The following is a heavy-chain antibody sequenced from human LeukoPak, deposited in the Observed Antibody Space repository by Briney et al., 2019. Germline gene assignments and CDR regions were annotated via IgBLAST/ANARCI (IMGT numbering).Heavy chain of an antibody. CDR2: ISGSGGST. J-gene: IGHJ4*02. V-gene: IGHV3-23*01. Sequence: PGGSLGLSCAASGFTFSSYAMSWVRQAPGKGLEWVSAISGSGGSTYYADSVKGRFTISRDNSKNTLYLQMNSLRAEDTAVYYCAKVGYSSSWYRSGYFDYWGQGTLVTVSS. D-gene: IGHD6-13*01. CDR1: GFTFSSYA. CDR3: AKVGYSSSWYRSGYFDY.